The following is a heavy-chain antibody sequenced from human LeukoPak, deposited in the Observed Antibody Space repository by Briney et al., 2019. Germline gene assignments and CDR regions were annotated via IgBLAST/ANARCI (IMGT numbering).Heavy chain of an antibody. CDR1: GFTFSGSA. J-gene: IGHJ6*03. CDR2: IRSKANSYAT. CDR3: TQSDPYYYYYMDV. Sequence: PGGSLRLSCAASGFTFSGSAMHWVRQASGKGLEWVGRIRSKANSYATAYAASVKGRFTISRDDSKNTAYLQMNSLKTEDTAVYYCTQSDPYYYYYMDVWGEGTTVTVSS. V-gene: IGHV3-73*01.